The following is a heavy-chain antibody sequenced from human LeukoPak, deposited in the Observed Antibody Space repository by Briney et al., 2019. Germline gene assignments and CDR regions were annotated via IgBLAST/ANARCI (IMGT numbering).Heavy chain of an antibody. CDR1: GGSISSSSYY. J-gene: IGHJ5*02. CDR3: ARDHGSSWSLNWFDP. D-gene: IGHD6-13*01. Sequence: SETLSLTCTVSGGSISSSSYYWGWIRQPPGKGLEWIGSIYYSGSTNYNPSLKSRVTISVDTSKNQFSLKLSSVTAADTAVYYCARDHGSSWSLNWFDPWGQGTLVTVSS. V-gene: IGHV4-39*07. CDR2: IYYSGST.